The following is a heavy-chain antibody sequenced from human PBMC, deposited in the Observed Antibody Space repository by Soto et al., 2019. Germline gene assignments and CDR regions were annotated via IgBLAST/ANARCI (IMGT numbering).Heavy chain of an antibody. D-gene: IGHD3-10*01. J-gene: IGHJ6*02. V-gene: IGHV3-74*01. CDR2: INSDGSTS. CDR1: GFTFSTYW. Sequence: EVQLVESGGGLVQPGGSLRLSCAVSGFTFSTYWMHWVRQAPGKGLVWVSRINSDGSTSTYADSVKGRFTISRDNAKNTLYLQMNILRGEDTAGYYCVRDRDTYGSGFLDVWGQGTTVTVSS. CDR3: VRDRDTYGSGFLDV.